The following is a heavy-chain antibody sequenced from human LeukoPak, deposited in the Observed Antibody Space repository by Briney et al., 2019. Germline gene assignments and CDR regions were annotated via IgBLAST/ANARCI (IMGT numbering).Heavy chain of an antibody. D-gene: IGHD6-6*01. CDR1: GGSISSYY. Sequence: SETLSLTCTVSGGSISSYYWSWIRQPAGKGLEWIGRIYTSGSTNYNPSLKSRVTMSVDTSKNQFSLKLSSVTAADTAVYYCARDRLSIAARRDPYYYYYYMDVWGKGTTVTVSS. J-gene: IGHJ6*03. CDR2: IYTSGST. V-gene: IGHV4-4*07. CDR3: ARDRLSIAARRDPYYYYYYMDV.